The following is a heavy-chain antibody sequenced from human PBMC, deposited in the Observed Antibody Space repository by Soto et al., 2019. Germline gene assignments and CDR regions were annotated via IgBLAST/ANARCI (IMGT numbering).Heavy chain of an antibody. CDR2: IKQDGSEK. D-gene: IGHD3-10*01. V-gene: IGHV3-7*03. CDR3: ARGALLVRGVISDY. J-gene: IGHJ4*02. CDR1: GFTIRSHW. Sequence: RGPLRLSCAASGFTIRSHWVSWVSKAPGKVLEWVANIKQDGSEKYYVDSVKGRFTISRDNAKNSLYLQMNSLRAEDTAVYYCARGALLVRGVISDYWGQGTLVTVSS.